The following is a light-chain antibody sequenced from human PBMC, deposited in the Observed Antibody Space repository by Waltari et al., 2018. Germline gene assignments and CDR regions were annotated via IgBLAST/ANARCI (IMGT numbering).Light chain of an antibody. Sequence: QSALTQPPSASGTPGQRVTISCSGSNSNIGGNIVTWYQQLPGTAPKLLIYSNDHRPSGVPDRFSGSKSGTSASLAISGLQSEDEADYYCATWDDRLTGVVFGGGTKVTVL. CDR2: SND. J-gene: IGLJ2*01. V-gene: IGLV1-44*01. CDR3: ATWDDRLTGVV. CDR1: NSNIGGNI.